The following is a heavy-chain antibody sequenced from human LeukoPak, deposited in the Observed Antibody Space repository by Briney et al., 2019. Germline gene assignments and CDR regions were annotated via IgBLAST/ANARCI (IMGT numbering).Heavy chain of an antibody. D-gene: IGHD6-13*01. CDR2: ISYDGSNK. V-gene: IGHV3-30*18. Sequence: TGGSLRLSCAASGFTFTSYWMNWVRQAPGKGLEWVALISYDGSNKYFADSVKGRFTISRDNSKNTLYLQMHSLRAEDTAVYYCAKDNVAAAGRYFDYWGQGTLVTVSS. J-gene: IGHJ4*02. CDR1: GFTFTSYW. CDR3: AKDNVAAAGRYFDY.